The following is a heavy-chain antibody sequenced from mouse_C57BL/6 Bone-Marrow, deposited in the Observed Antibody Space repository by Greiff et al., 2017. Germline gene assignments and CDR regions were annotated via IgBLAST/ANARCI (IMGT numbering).Heavy chain of an antibody. Sequence: VQLQQSGPELVKPGASVKISCKASGYAFSSSWMNWVKQRPGKGLEWIGRIYPGDGDTNYNGKFKGKATLTADKSSSTAYMQLSSLTSEDSAVYFCARCYCSSKYDYAMDYWGQGTSVTVSA. CDR3: ARCYCSSKYDYAMDY. J-gene: IGHJ4*01. D-gene: IGHD1-1*01. CDR1: GYAFSSSW. V-gene: IGHV1-82*01. CDR2: IYPGDGDT.